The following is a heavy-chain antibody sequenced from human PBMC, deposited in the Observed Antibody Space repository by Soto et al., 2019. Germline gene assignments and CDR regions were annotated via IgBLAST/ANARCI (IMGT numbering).Heavy chain of an antibody. Sequence: EVQLVESGGGLVQPGGSLRLSCAASGFTFSSYSMNWVRQAPGKGLEWVSYISSSSSTIYYADSVKGRFTISRDNAKTPLYLQMNSLRDEGTAVNYCARVIMDVWGQWTTLNVS. J-gene: IGHJ6*02. CDR2: ISSSSSTI. V-gene: IGHV3-48*02. CDR3: ARVIMDV. CDR1: GFTFSSYS.